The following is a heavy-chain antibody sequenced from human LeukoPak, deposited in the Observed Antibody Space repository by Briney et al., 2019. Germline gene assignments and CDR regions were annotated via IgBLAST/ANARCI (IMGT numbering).Heavy chain of an antibody. J-gene: IGHJ5*02. D-gene: IGHD3-22*01. CDR1: GYTFTSYY. V-gene: IGHV1-2*02. CDR3: ASQRITMIVVDPNWFDP. CDR2: INPNSGGT. Sequence: ASVKVSCKASGYTFTSYYMHWVRQAPGQGLEWMGWINPNSGGTNYAQKFQGRVTMTRDTSISTAYMELSRLRSDGTAVYYCASQRITMIVVDPNWFDPWGQGTLVTVSS.